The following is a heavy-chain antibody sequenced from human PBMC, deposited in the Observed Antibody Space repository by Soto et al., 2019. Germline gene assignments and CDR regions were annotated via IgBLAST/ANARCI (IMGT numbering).Heavy chain of an antibody. V-gene: IGHV5-51*01. CDR2: IYPGDSDT. CDR3: ARQVVVLRADTRHYGMYV. D-gene: IGHD2-2*01. CDR1: VYSFTSYW. Sequence: PGESLKISCKGSVYSFTSYWIGRVRQMPGKGLEWMGIIYPGDSDTRYSPSFQGQVAISADKSISTAYLQWSSLKASDTAMYYCARQVVVLRADTRHYGMYVRGQGTTVTVSS. J-gene: IGHJ6*02.